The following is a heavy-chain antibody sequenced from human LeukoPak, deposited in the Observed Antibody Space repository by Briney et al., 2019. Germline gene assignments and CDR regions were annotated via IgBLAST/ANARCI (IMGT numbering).Heavy chain of an antibody. V-gene: IGHV4-34*01. Sequence: SETLCLTCAVYGGSLSGYYWSWIRQPPGKGLEWIGEINHSGSTNYNPSLKSRVTISVDTSKNQFSLELSSVTAADTAVYYCAACGDDAFDIWGQGTMVTVSS. CDR1: GGSLSGYY. CDR2: INHSGST. CDR3: AACGDDAFDI. J-gene: IGHJ3*02. D-gene: IGHD7-27*01.